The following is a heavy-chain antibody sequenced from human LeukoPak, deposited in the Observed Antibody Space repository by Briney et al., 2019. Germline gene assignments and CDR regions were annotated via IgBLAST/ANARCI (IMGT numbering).Heavy chain of an antibody. Sequence: PGGSLRLSCAASGFTFSRNSMNWVRQAPGKGLEWVSSISSSSTYIYYADSVKGRFTISRDNAKNSLYLQMNSLRADDTAVYYCARGSSSGWPDYFDSWGQGILVIVSS. CDR2: ISSSSTYI. D-gene: IGHD6-19*01. CDR3: ARGSSSGWPDYFDS. V-gene: IGHV3-21*01. CDR1: GFTFSRNS. J-gene: IGHJ4*02.